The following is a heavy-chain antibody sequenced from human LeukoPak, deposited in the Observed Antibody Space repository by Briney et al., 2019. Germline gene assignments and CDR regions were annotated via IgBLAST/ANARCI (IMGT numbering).Heavy chain of an antibody. CDR3: ARQSLIRITMVRGVTNWFDP. D-gene: IGHD3-10*01. V-gene: IGHV4-39*01. CDR2: IYYSGST. J-gene: IGHJ5*02. CDR1: GGSISSSSYY. Sequence: SETLSLTCTVSGGSISSSSYYWGWIRQPPGKGLEWIMRIYYSGSTYYNPSLKSRDTISVDTSKNQFSLKLSSVTAADTAVYYCARQSLIRITMVRGVTNWFDPWGEGTLVTVSS.